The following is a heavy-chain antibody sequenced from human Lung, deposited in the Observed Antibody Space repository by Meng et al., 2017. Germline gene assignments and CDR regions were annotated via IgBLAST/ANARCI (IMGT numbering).Heavy chain of an antibody. CDR1: GVPIRRSNYY. Sequence: QVQLQESGPGLVTPSQTLALTCTVPGVPIRRSNYYWRWIRQPPGKGLEWSGHIYNSGRTYYHPSLKSRITISVDTSKNQFSLKLSSVTAADTAVYYCARGQKGYFDLWGRGTLVTVSS. CDR3: ARGQKGYFDL. CDR2: IYNSGRT. V-gene: IGHV4-30-4*01. J-gene: IGHJ2*01.